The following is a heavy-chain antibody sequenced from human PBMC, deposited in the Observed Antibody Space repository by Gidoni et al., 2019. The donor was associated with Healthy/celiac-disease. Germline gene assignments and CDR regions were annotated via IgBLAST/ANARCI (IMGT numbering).Heavy chain of an antibody. CDR1: GFTFSSYS. V-gene: IGHV3-21*01. CDR3: ARDHDSDAFDI. D-gene: IGHD2-21*02. Sequence: EVQLVESGGGLVKPGGSLSLSCAASGFTFSSYSMSWVRQAPGKGLEWVSSISSSSSYIYYADSVKGRFTISRDNAKNSLYLQMNSLRAEDTAVYYCARDHDSDAFDIWGQGTMVTVSS. CDR2: ISSSSSYI. J-gene: IGHJ3*02.